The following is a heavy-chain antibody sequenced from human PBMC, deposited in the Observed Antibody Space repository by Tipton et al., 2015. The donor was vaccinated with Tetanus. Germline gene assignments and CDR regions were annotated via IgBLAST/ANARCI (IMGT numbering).Heavy chain of an antibody. J-gene: IGHJ4*02. D-gene: IGHD1-14*01. V-gene: IGHV1-18*01. CDR2: ISTYNGNT. CDR3: ARAPNRMSRAYGY. CDR1: GYTFTSYG. Sequence: QSGAEVKKPGASVKVSCKASGYTFTSYGISWARQAPGQGLEWMGWISTYNGNTNYVQKFQGRVTMTTDTSTNTAYMELRSLRSDVAALYYCARAPNRMSRAYGYWGQGTQITVSS.